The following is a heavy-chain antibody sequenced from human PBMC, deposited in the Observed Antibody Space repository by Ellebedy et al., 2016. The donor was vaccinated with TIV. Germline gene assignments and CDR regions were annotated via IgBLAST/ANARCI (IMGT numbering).Heavy chain of an antibody. V-gene: IGHV4-61*08. CDR2: IYYSGNT. Sequence: MPSETLSLTCTVSGGSISSGGYYWSWIRQHPGKGLEWIGYIYYSGNTNYNPSLKSRVTISVDTSKNQFSLKLSSVTAADTAVYYCALWHPTPTTIWGQGTMVTVSS. CDR1: GGSISSGGYY. J-gene: IGHJ3*02. D-gene: IGHD2/OR15-2a*01. CDR3: ALWHPTPTTI.